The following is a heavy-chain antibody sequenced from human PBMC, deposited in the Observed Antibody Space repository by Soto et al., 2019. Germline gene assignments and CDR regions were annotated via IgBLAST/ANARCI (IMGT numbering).Heavy chain of an antibody. CDR2: ISGSGGST. CDR1: GFTFSSYA. Sequence: PGGSLRLSCAASGFTFSSYAMSWVRQAPGKGLEWVSAISGSGGSTYYADSVKGRFTISRDNSKNTLYLQMNSPRAEDTAVYYCATTSDYYDSSGYRYWGQGTLVTVSS. D-gene: IGHD3-22*01. CDR3: ATTSDYYDSSGYRY. V-gene: IGHV3-23*01. J-gene: IGHJ4*02.